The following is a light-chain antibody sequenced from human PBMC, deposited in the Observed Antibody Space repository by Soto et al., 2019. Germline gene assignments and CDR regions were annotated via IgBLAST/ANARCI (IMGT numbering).Light chain of an antibody. CDR1: SSDVGGYTY. Sequence: QSALTQPASVSGSPGQSITISCAGTSSDVGGYTYVSWYQQHPGKAPKLMIYDVSNRPSGVSNRFSGSKSGNTASLTISGLQAEDEADYYCTSYTSSSTPYVFGGGTKVTLL. J-gene: IGLJ1*01. CDR3: TSYTSSSTPYV. CDR2: DVS. V-gene: IGLV2-14*01.